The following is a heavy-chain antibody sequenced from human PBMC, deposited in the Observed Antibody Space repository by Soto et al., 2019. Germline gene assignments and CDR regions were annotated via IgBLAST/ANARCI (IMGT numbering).Heavy chain of an antibody. CDR2: ISYDGSNK. V-gene: IGHV3-30*18. J-gene: IGHJ4*02. CDR1: GFAFNSYG. CDR3: AKDKDRAVPGTFFDY. D-gene: IGHD6-19*01. Sequence: GGSLRLSCAASGFAFNSYGMHWVRQAPGKGLEWVAVISYDGSNKYYADSVKGRFTVSRDNSKNTRYLQMNSLRAEDSAVYYCAKDKDRAVPGTFFDYWGQETLVTVSS.